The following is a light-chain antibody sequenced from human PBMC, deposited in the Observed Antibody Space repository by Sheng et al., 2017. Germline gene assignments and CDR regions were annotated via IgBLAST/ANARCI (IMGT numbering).Light chain of an antibody. CDR3: QQYGSSPPVA. J-gene: IGKJ3*01. V-gene: IGKV3-20*01. Sequence: EIVLTQSPATLSLSPGERATLSCRASQSVSSYLAWYQQKPGQAPRLLIYDASSRATGIPDRFSGSGSGTDFTLTISRLEPEDFAVYYCQQYGSSPPVAFGPGTKVDI. CDR1: QSVSSY. CDR2: DAS.